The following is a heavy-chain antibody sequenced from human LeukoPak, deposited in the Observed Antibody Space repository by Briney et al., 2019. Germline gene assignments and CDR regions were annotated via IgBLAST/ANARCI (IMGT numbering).Heavy chain of an antibody. CDR2: IYYSGST. D-gene: IGHD3-10*01. J-gene: IGHJ5*02. Sequence: PSETLSLTCTVSGGSISSSSYYWGWIRQPPGKGLEWIGSIYYSGSTYYNPSLKSRVTISVDTSKNQFSLKLSSVTAADTAVYYCARFRGRFDPWGQGTLVTVSS. CDR1: GGSISSSSYY. V-gene: IGHV4-39*07. CDR3: ARFRGRFDP.